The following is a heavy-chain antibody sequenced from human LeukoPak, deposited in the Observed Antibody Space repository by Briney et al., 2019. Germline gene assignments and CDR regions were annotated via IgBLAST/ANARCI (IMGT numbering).Heavy chain of an antibody. CDR3: AKQRRITMIVVVYAFDI. CDR1: GFTFSSYG. J-gene: IGHJ3*02. V-gene: IGHV3-30*02. CDR2: IRYDGSNK. D-gene: IGHD3-22*01. Sequence: PGGSLRLSCAASGFTFSSYGMHWVRQAPGKGLEWVAFIRYDGSNKYYADSVKGRLTISRDNSKNTLYLQMNSLRAEDTAVYYCAKQRRITMIVVVYAFDIWGQGTMVTVSS.